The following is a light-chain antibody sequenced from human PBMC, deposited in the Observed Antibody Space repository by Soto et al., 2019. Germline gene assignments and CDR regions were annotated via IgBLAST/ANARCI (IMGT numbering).Light chain of an antibody. CDR1: SSNIGAGYD. Sequence: QLVLTPPPSVSGAPGQRVTISCTGSSSNIGAGYDVHWYQQLPGTAPKLLIYGNSNRPSGVPDRFSGSKSGTSASLAITGLQAEDEADYYCQSYDSSLSGYVFGTGTKVTVL. CDR3: QSYDSSLSGYV. V-gene: IGLV1-40*01. J-gene: IGLJ1*01. CDR2: GNS.